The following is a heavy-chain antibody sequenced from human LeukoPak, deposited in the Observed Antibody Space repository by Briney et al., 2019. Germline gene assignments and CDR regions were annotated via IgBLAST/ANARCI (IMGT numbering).Heavy chain of an antibody. J-gene: IGHJ6*03. D-gene: IGHD4-17*01. CDR1: GYTFTSYY. CDR3: ARQQGHDYGDPSMDV. CDR2: INPSGGST. Sequence: GASVKVSCKASGYTFTSYYMHWVRQAPGQGLEWMGIINPSGGSTSYAQKFQGRVTMTRDMSTSTVYMELSSLRSEDTAVYYCARQQGHDYGDPSMDVWGKGTTVTVSS. V-gene: IGHV1-46*01.